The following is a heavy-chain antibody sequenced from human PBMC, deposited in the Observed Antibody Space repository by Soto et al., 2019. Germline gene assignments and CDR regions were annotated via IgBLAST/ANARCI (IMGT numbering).Heavy chain of an antibody. V-gene: IGHV1-69*01. CDR2: IVPIRRAA. D-gene: IGHD6-13*01. Sequence: QVQLVQSGAEVKKTGSSVRVSCKASGGTFSSYRLNWLRQAPGHGLEWVGGIVPIRRAAEYAQGFQGRVTITADETTRTSYMELRSLKSQDTAVYYCVRDSGAKLSSSWGQETLVTVSS. CDR3: VRDSGAKLSSS. CDR1: GGTFSSYR. J-gene: IGHJ4*02.